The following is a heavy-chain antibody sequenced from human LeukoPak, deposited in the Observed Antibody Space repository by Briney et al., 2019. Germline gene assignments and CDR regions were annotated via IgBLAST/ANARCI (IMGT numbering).Heavy chain of an antibody. CDR3: ARDGVSGVCNY. CDR2: INPNSGGT. Sequence: ASVKVSCKASGYTFNGYYVHWVRQAPGQGLEWMGWINPNSGGTNYAQKLQGRVTMSTDTSTSTAYMELRSLRSDDTAVYYCARDGVSGVCNYWGQGTLVTVSS. V-gene: IGHV1-2*02. CDR1: GYTFNGYY. J-gene: IGHJ4*02. D-gene: IGHD3-3*01.